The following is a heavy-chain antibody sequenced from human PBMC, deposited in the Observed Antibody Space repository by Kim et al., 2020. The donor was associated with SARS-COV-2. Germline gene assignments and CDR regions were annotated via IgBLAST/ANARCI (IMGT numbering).Heavy chain of an antibody. Sequence: ASVKVSCKASGYTFTSYYMHWVRQAPGQGLEWMGIINPSGCSTSYAQKFQGRVTMTRDTSTSTVYIELSSLRSEDTAVYYCARDLTMTTQYYYYYYGMDVWGRGTTVTVSS. J-gene: IGHJ6*02. CDR3: ARDLTMTTQYYYYYYGMDV. V-gene: IGHV1-46*03. CDR1: GYTFTSYY. CDR2: INPSGCST. D-gene: IGHD4-17*01.